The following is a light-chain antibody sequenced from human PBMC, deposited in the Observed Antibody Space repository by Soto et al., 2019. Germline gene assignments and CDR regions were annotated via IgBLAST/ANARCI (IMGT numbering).Light chain of an antibody. CDR2: QAS. Sequence: DIQMTQSPSTLSASVGDRVTITCRASQSVNIWLAWYQQKPGKAPNLLIYQASSLESGVPSRFSASGSGTEFTLTISILQPDDFATYYCQQFSSYPLTFGGGTKRQIK. CDR3: QQFSSYPLT. CDR1: QSVNIW. J-gene: IGKJ4*01. V-gene: IGKV1-5*03.